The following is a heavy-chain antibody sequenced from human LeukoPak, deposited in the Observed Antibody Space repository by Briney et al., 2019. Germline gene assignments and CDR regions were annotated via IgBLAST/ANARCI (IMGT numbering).Heavy chain of an antibody. Sequence: GGSLRLSCAASGFTVSSSYMSWVRQAPGKGLEWLSYINTGSTYTNYANSVKGRFTISRDISKNTLYLQMNSLRAEDTAVYFCAKLVGYWGQGTLVTVSS. J-gene: IGHJ4*02. V-gene: IGHV3-11*03. CDR1: GFTVSSSY. CDR2: INTGSTYT. CDR3: AKLVGY. D-gene: IGHD1-1*01.